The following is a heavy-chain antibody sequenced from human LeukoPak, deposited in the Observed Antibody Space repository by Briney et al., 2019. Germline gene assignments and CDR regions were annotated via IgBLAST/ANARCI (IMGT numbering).Heavy chain of an antibody. CDR2: ISSSGGST. D-gene: IGHD6-19*01. V-gene: IGHV3-23*01. Sequence: GGSLRLSCAASGFTFSSYAMSWVRQAPGKGLEWVSAISSSGGSTYYADSVKGRFTISRDNSKNTLYLQMNSLRAEDTAVYYCAKDLSESSGWYANAEYFQHWGQGTLVTVSS. CDR1: GFTFSSYA. CDR3: AKDLSESSGWYANAEYFQH. J-gene: IGHJ1*01.